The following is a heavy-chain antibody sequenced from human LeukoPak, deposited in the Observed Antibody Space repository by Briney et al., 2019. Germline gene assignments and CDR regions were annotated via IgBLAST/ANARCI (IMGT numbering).Heavy chain of an antibody. J-gene: IGHJ4*02. V-gene: IGHV3-23*01. D-gene: IGHD3-3*01. CDR1: GFTFSSYA. CDR3: AKQKSFWSGYYTSDY. Sequence: PGGSLRLSCAASGFTFSSYAMSWVRQAPGKGLEWVSAISGSGGSTYYADSVKGRFTISRDNSQNTLYLQTNSLRAEDTAVYYCAKQKSFWSGYYTSDYWGQGTLVTVS. CDR2: ISGSGGST.